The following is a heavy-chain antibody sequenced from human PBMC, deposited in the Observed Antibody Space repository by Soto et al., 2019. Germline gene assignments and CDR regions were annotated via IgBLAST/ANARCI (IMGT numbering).Heavy chain of an antibody. CDR3: ARDRWELLKPQRSYYYYGMDV. CDR1: GVTFSSYA. V-gene: IGHV1-69*01. Sequence: SVKVSCKASGVTFSSYAISWVSQAPEQGLEWMGGIIPIFGTANYAQKFQGRVTITADESTSTAYMELSSLRSEDTAVYYCARDRWELLKPQRSYYYYGMDVWGQGTTVTVSS. CDR2: IIPIFGTA. J-gene: IGHJ6*02. D-gene: IGHD1-26*01.